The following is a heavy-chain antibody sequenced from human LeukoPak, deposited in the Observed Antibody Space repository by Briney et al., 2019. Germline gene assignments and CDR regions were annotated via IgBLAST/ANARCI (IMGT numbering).Heavy chain of an antibody. CDR3: AKQWVDC. Sequence: PGGSLRLSCAASGFTFNNYAMNWVRQAPGKGLGWVSAISESGDKTHYADSVKGRFTISRDNSQNTLYLQMNSLRAEDTALYYCAKQWVDCWGQGTLVTVSS. CDR1: GFTFNNYA. CDR2: ISESGDKT. V-gene: IGHV3-23*01. D-gene: IGHD1-26*01. J-gene: IGHJ4*02.